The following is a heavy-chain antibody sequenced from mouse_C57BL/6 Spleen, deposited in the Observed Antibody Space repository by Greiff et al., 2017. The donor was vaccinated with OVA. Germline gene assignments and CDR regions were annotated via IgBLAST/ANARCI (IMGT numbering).Heavy chain of an antibody. D-gene: IGHD1-1*01. V-gene: IGHV1-26*01. J-gene: IGHJ3*01. CDR2: INPNNGGT. Sequence: VQLQQSGPELVKPGASVKISCKASGYTFTDYYMNWVKQSHGKSLEWIGDINPNNGGTSYNQKFKGKATLTVDKSSSTAYMELSSLTSEDSAVYYCARGIYYYGSSYGGLAYWGQGTLVTVSA. CDR3: ARGIYYYGSSYGGLAY. CDR1: GYTFTDYY.